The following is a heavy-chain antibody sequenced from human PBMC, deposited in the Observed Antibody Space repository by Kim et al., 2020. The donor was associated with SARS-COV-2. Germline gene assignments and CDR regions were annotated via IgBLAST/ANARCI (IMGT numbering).Heavy chain of an antibody. CDR3: ARDPTYDFWSGYSRSFDY. CDR1: GFTFSSYS. D-gene: IGHD3-3*01. Sequence: GGSLRLSCAASGFTFSSYSMNWVRQAPGTGLEWVSYISSSSSTIYYADSVKGRFTISRDNAKNSLYLQMNSLRDEDTAVYYCARDPTYDFWSGYSRSFDYWGKGTLVTVSS. J-gene: IGHJ4*02. CDR2: ISSSSSTI. V-gene: IGHV3-48*02.